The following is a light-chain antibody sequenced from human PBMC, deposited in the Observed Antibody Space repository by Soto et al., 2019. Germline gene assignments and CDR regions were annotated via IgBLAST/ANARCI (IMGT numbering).Light chain of an antibody. CDR1: CSDVGGYNY. V-gene: IGLV2-14*01. J-gene: IGLJ1*01. Sequence: QSVLTQPASVSGSPGQSITISCPGTCSDVGGYNYVSWYQQHPGKAPKLMIYDVSNRPSGVSNRFSGSKSGNTASLTISGLQAEDEVDYYCSSYTSSSSYVFGTGTKVTDL. CDR3: SSYTSSSSYV. CDR2: DVS.